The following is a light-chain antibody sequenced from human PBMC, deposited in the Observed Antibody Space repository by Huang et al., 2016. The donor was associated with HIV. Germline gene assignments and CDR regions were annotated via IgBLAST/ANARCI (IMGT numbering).Light chain of an antibody. V-gene: IGKV3-15*01. CDR2: AAS. CDR3: QQYNNWPRT. Sequence: EIVMTQSPATLSVSPGARATLSCRASQSVNSTLAWYQQKPGQPPRLLIYAASTRATGSPARFSGSGSGTEFTLTISSLQSEDFAVYYCQQYNNWPRTFGQGTKVEIK. J-gene: IGKJ1*01. CDR1: QSVNST.